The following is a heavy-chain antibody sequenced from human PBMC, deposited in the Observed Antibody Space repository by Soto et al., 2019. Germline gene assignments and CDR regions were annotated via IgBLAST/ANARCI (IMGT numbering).Heavy chain of an antibody. Sequence: EVQLVESGGGLVRPGGSLRLSCTASGFTFSTAWMSWVRQAPGKGLEWVARIKSETDGGTRDHSAPVEGRFTISRDDSKNTLYLQMNSLKTEDTAVYYCTTYDYFWGSYVYRCAHWGQGTLVTVSS. CDR2: IKSETDGGTR. CDR3: TTYDYFWGSYVYRCAH. V-gene: IGHV3-15*01. D-gene: IGHD3-16*01. J-gene: IGHJ4*02. CDR1: GFTFSTAW.